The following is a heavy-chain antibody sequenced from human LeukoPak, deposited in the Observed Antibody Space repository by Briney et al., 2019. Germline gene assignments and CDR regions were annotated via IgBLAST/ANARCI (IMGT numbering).Heavy chain of an antibody. CDR2: TYYRSKWYN. V-gene: IGHV6-1*01. CDR3: ARDRSAGDAYYYYYYGMDV. J-gene: IGHJ6*02. Sequence: XXRQSPXXXXEWXGRTYYRSKWYNDYAVSVKSRITINPDTSKNQFSLQLNSVTPEDTAVYYCARDRSAGDAYYYYYYGMDVWGQGTTVTVSS. D-gene: IGHD7-27*01.